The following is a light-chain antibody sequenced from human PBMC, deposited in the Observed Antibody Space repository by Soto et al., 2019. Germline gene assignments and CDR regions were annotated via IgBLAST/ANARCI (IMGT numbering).Light chain of an antibody. J-gene: IGKJ3*01. CDR1: QSINNRY. V-gene: IGKV3-20*01. CDR3: QQFGSSPGFT. Sequence: EIVLTQSPGTLSLSPGERATLSCRASQSINNRYLAWYQQKPGQAPRLRIYGASSRATGIPDRFIGSGSGTDFTLTISRLEPEDFAVYYCQQFGSSPGFTFGPGTKGDIK. CDR2: GAS.